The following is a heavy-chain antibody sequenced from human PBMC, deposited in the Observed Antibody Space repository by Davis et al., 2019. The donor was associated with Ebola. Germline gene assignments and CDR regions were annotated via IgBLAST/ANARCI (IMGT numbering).Heavy chain of an antibody. CDR2: MNPNSGNT. Sequence: ASVKVSCKASGYSFTDDGINWVRQATGQGLEWMGWMNPNSGNTGYAQKFQGRVTMTRNTSISTAYMELSSLRSEDTAVYYCARGSALAARAFDYWGQGTLVTVSS. V-gene: IGHV1-8*01. D-gene: IGHD6-6*01. CDR1: GYSFTDDG. J-gene: IGHJ4*02. CDR3: ARGSALAARAFDY.